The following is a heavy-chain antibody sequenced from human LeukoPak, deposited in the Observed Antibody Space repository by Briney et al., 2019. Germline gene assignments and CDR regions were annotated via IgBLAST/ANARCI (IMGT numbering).Heavy chain of an antibody. CDR1: GFTFSSYE. CDR2: ISSSGSTI. V-gene: IGHV3-48*03. CDR3: ASRMVRGVYDAFDI. D-gene: IGHD3-10*01. Sequence: PGGSLRLSCAASGFTFSSYEMNWVRQAPGKGLEWVSYISSSGSTIYYADSVKGRFTISRDNAKNSLYLQMNSLRAEDTAVYYCASRMVRGVYDAFDIWGQGTMVTVSS. J-gene: IGHJ3*02.